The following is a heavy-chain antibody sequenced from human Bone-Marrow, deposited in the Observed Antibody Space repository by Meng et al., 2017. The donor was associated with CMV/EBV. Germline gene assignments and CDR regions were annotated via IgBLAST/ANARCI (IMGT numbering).Heavy chain of an antibody. Sequence: GESLKISCAASGFTFSSYEMNWVRQAPGTGLEWVSYISASGETTYYADSVKGRFTISRDNAKNSLYLQMNSLRAEDTAVYYCARGSGYSNTSCYAFDYWGQGTVVTVSS. CDR3: ARGSGYSNTSCYAFDY. CDR1: GFTFSSYE. D-gene: IGHD2-2*01. J-gene: IGHJ4*02. CDR2: ISASGETT. V-gene: IGHV3-48*03.